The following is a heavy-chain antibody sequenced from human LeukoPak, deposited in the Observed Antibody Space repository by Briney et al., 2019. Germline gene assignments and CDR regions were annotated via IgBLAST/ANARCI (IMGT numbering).Heavy chain of an antibody. CDR1: DYSISTGHY. Sequence: SETLSLTCTVSDYSISTGHYWGWIRQPPGKGLEGIGSVSRSGSTYYNPSLESRVTISIDRYKSQFSLKLTSVTAADTAVYYCARDSLHYDYWSGYYSPFDYWGQGTLVTVSS. CDR2: VSRSGST. D-gene: IGHD3-3*01. CDR3: ARDSLHYDYWSGYYSPFDY. J-gene: IGHJ4*02. V-gene: IGHV4-38-2*02.